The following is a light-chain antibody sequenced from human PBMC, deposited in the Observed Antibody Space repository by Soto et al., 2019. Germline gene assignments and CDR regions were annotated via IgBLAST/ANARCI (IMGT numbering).Light chain of an antibody. CDR3: SSYTSSSTLFYV. CDR1: SSDVGGYNY. V-gene: IGLV2-14*01. CDR2: DVS. Sequence: QSVLTQPASVSGSPGQSITISCTGTSSDVGGYNYVSWYQQHPGKAPKLMIYDVSNRPSGVSNRFSGSKSGNTASLTISGLQAEDEADYYRSSYTSSSTLFYVFGTGTKLTVL. J-gene: IGLJ1*01.